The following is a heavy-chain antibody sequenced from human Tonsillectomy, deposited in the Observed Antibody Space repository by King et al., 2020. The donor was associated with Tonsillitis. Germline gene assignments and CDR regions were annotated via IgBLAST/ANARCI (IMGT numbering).Heavy chain of an antibody. J-gene: IGHJ6*03. CDR1: GFTFDDYA. V-gene: IGHV3-43*02. CDR3: AQSRSYYDFWSGSQDYYYMDV. CDR2: ISGDGVST. D-gene: IGHD3-3*01. Sequence: VQLVESGGGVVQPGGSLRLSCAASGFTFDDYAMHWVRQAPGKGLEWVSLISGDGVSTYYADSVKGRFTISRDNNKNSLYLQMNSLRTEDTALYYCAQSRSYYDFWSGSQDYYYMDVWGKGTTVTVSS.